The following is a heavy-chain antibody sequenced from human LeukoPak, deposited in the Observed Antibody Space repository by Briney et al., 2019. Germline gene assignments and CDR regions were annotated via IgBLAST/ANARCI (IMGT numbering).Heavy chain of an antibody. V-gene: IGHV3-30-3*01. Sequence: GGSLRLSCAASGFTFSSYAMHWVRQAPGKGLEWVAVISYDGSNKYYADSVKGRFTISRDNSKNTLYLQMNSLRAEDTAVYYCARDWIDILTGYSHDAFDIWGQGTMVTVSS. J-gene: IGHJ3*02. D-gene: IGHD3-9*01. CDR1: GFTFSSYA. CDR3: ARDWIDILTGYSHDAFDI. CDR2: ISYDGSNK.